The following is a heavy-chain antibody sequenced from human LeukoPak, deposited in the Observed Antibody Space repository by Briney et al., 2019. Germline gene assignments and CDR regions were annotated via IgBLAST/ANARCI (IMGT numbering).Heavy chain of an antibody. CDR2: IKESGSEK. CDR3: ARGGAYYGSL. J-gene: IGHJ4*02. D-gene: IGHD3-10*01. CDR1: GFTFSNYW. V-gene: IGHV3-7*04. Sequence: GGSLRLSCAASGFTFSNYWMSWVRQAPGKGLEWVARIKESGSEKDYVDSVKGRFTISRDNAKSSLFLQMNSLRAEDTAVYYCARGGAYYGSLGGQGNLVTVSS.